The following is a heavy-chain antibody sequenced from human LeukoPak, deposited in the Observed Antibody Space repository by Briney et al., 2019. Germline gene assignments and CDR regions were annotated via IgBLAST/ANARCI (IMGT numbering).Heavy chain of an antibody. CDR2: INPNSGGT. J-gene: IGHJ4*02. CDR3: ARARATFRYGGLQYYFDY. Sequence: ASVKVSCKASGYTFTGYYMHWVRQAPGQGLEWMGWINPNSGGTNYAQKFQGRVTMTRDTSISTAYMELSRLRSDDTAVYYCARARATFRYGGLQYYFDYWGQGTLVTVSS. V-gene: IGHV1-2*02. D-gene: IGHD5-12*01. CDR1: GYTFTGYY.